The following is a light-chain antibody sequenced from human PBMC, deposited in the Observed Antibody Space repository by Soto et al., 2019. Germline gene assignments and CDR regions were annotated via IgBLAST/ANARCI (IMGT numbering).Light chain of an antibody. J-gene: IGKJ1*01. Sequence: DIQMTQSPSTLSASVGDRVTITCRASQSISSWLAWYQQKPGKAPKLLIYKASSLEGGVPSRFSGSGSGTEFTLTINSLQPDDFAAYYCQQYYRYPWTFGQGTQVEIK. CDR1: QSISSW. CDR3: QQYYRYPWT. CDR2: KAS. V-gene: IGKV1-5*03.